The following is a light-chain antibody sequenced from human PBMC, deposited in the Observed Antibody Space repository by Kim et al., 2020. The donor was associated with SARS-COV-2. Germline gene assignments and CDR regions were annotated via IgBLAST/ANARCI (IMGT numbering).Light chain of an antibody. CDR3: CSYAGSSTSRV. J-gene: IGLJ3*02. V-gene: IGLV2-23*02. CDR1: SSDVGSYNL. Sequence: QSALTQPASVSGSPGQSITISCTGTSSDVGSYNLVSWYQQHPGKAPKLMIYEVSKRPSGVSNRFSGSKSGNTASLTISGLQAEDEADYYCCSYAGSSTSRVFGGGTQLTVL. CDR2: EVS.